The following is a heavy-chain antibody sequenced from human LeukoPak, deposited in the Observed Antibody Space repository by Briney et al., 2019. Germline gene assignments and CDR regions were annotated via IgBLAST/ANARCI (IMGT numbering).Heavy chain of an antibody. V-gene: IGHV1-18*01. CDR1: GYTFTSYG. CDR2: ISAYNGNT. Sequence: ASVKVSCKASGYTFTSYGISWVRQAPGQGLEWMGWISAYNGNTNYAQKLQGRVTMTTDTSTSTVYMELRSLRSDDTAVYYCARRYGGSYGFDYWGQGTLVTVSS. CDR3: ARRYGGSYGFDY. D-gene: IGHD1-26*01. J-gene: IGHJ4*02.